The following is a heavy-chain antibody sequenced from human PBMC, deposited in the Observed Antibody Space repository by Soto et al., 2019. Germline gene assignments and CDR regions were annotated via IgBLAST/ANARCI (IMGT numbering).Heavy chain of an antibody. CDR2: IFWVDDK. D-gene: IGHD3-10*01. J-gene: IGHJ5*02. CDR1: GFSLSTSAVG. CDR3: GYVYYNSGRWDA. Sequence: ITLKESGPTLVKPTQTLTLTCTFSGFSLSTSAVGVGWIRQPPGKALEWLDLIFWVDDKLYSPSLKIRLTITKDTSKNQVVLTMTHMDTGDTATYYCGYVYYNSGRWDAWGQGTLVTVSS. V-gene: IGHV2-5*02.